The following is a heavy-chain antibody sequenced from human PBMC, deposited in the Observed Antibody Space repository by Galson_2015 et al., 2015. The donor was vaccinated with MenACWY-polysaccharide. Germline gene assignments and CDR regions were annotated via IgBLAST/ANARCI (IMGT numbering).Heavy chain of an antibody. CDR2: ISWNSGSI. CDR1: GFTFNGYA. D-gene: IGHD3-22*01. V-gene: IGHV3-9*01. CDR3: AKDKYGDYYDSSGYFDY. J-gene: IGHJ4*02. Sequence: SLRLSCAASGFTFNGYAMHWVRQAPGKGLKWVSSISWNSGSIAYADSVKGRFTISRDNAKNSLYLQMNSLRPEDTALYFCAKDKYGDYYDSSGYFDYWGQGTLVTVSS.